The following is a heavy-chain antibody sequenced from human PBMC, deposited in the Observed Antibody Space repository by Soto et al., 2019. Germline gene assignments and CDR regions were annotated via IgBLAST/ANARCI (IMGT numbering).Heavy chain of an antibody. Sequence: PSQTLSLPCVGSGDTVSSNSVAWNWVRQSPSRGLKWLGRTYYRSRWYSDYAVSVRSRIDINADTSKNQVSLQLNSVTPEDTAVYYCARSEEDSDYYYYGMDVWGQGTTVTVYS. CDR2: TYYRSRWYS. D-gene: IGHD2-15*01. CDR3: ARSEEDSDYYYYGMDV. CDR1: GDTVSSNSVA. J-gene: IGHJ6*02. V-gene: IGHV6-1*01.